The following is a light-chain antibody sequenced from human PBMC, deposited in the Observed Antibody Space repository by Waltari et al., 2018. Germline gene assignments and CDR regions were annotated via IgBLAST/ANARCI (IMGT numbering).Light chain of an antibody. V-gene: IGKV1-5*03. CDR2: KAS. Sequence: DVPMTQSPYTLPASVGDRITITCRASQSINDLLALYQQKPGKAPRLLIQKASDLQSGVPSRFSGSGSGTEFTRTISGLQPDDFATYYCQQCNTYSFNFGPGTTVHIK. J-gene: IGKJ3*01. CDR3: QQCNTYSFN. CDR1: QSINDL.